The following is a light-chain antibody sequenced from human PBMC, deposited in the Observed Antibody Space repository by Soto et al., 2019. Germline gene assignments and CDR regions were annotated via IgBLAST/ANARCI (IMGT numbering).Light chain of an antibody. Sequence: QAVVTQPPSVSGAPGQRVTISCTGSRSNIGAGYDVHWYQQFSGTSPKLLIYGNNNRPSGVPDRFSGSKSGTSASLAITGLQAEDEADYYCQSYDSSLSGFWVFGGGTKVTVL. CDR3: QSYDSSLSGFWV. V-gene: IGLV1-40*01. CDR1: RSNIGAGYD. CDR2: GNN. J-gene: IGLJ3*02.